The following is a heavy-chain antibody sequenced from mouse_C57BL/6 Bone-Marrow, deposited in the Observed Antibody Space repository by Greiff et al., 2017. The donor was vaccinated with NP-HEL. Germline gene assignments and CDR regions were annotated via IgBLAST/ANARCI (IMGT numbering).Heavy chain of an antibody. D-gene: IGHD2-4*01. Sequence: QVQLKESGPGLVQPSQSLSITCTVSGFSLTSYGVHWVRQSPGKGLEWLGVIWSGGSTDYNAAFISRLSISKDNSKSQVFFKMNSLQADDTAIYYCARGLRRTFDYWGQGTTLTVSS. V-gene: IGHV2-2*01. CDR1: GFSLTSYG. CDR2: IWSGGST. CDR3: ARGLRRTFDY. J-gene: IGHJ2*01.